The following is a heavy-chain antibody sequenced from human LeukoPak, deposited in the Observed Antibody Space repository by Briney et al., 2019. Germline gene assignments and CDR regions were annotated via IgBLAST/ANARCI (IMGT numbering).Heavy chain of an antibody. CDR3: ARDPPSGPYGDAFDI. J-gene: IGHJ3*02. CDR2: INPSGGST. CDR1: GYTFTSYY. Sequence: ASVKVSCKASGYTFTSYYMHWVRQAPGQGLEWMGIINPSGGSTSYAQKFQGRVTMTRDTSTSTVYMELSSLRSEDTAVYYCARDPPSGPYGDAFDIWGQGTMVTVSP. V-gene: IGHV1-46*03. D-gene: IGHD5-12*01.